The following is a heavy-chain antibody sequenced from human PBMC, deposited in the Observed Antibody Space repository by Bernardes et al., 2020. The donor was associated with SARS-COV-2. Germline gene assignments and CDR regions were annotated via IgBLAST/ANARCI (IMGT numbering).Heavy chain of an antibody. Sequence: ASVKVSCKASGYTFSDYYMHWVRQAPGQGLEWVGWINPNSGGTNYAQRFQGRVTMTRDMSISTAYMELSGLRSDDTAVYYCARYGFAYYDRRFDYWGQGTLVTVSS. J-gene: IGHJ4*02. CDR1: GYTFSDYY. CDR2: INPNSGGT. D-gene: IGHD3-22*01. V-gene: IGHV1-2*02. CDR3: ARYGFAYYDRRFDY.